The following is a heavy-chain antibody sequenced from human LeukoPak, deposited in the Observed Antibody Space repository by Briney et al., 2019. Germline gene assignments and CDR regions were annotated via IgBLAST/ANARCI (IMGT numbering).Heavy chain of an antibody. D-gene: IGHD6-19*01. CDR1: GFTFSDYY. CDR3: ARETPDSSGWD. Sequence: GGSLRLSCAASGFTFSDYYMSWIRQAPGKGLEWVSYISSSNTIYYADSVKGRFTISRDNAKNSLYLQMNSLRAEDTAVYYCARETPDSSGWDWGQGTLVTVSS. V-gene: IGHV3-69-1*01. CDR2: ISSSNTI. J-gene: IGHJ4*02.